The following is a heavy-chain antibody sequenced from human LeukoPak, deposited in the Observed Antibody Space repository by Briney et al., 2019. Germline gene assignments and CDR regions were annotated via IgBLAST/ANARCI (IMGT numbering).Heavy chain of an antibody. CDR1: GGSFSGYY. V-gene: IGHV4-34*01. J-gene: IGHJ4*02. D-gene: IGHD6-13*01. CDR3: ASLYSSSWSGSFDY. Sequence: SETLSLTCAVYGGSFSGYYWSWIRQPPGKGLEWIGEINHSGSTNYNPSLKSRVTISVDTSKNQFSLKLSSVTAADTPVYYCASLYSSSWSGSFDYWGQGTLVTVSS. CDR2: INHSGST.